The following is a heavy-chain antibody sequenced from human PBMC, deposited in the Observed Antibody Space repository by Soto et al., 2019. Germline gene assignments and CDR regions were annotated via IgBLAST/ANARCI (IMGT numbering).Heavy chain of an antibody. J-gene: IGHJ4*02. CDR3: ARGSTDSYPGSRIFDF. Sequence: PGGYLRLSCVASGLTFGSRAMSRVRQAPGEGLQWVPTITDTGGDAKYADSVGGRFVISRDNSKKTLYLQMTSLTAEDSAMYFCARGSTDSYPGSRIFDFWGRGTLVTVSS. CDR2: ITDTGGDA. CDR1: GLTFGSRA. D-gene: IGHD3-10*01. V-gene: IGHV3-23*01.